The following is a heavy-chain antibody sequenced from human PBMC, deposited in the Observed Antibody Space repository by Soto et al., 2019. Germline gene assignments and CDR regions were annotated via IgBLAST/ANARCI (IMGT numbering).Heavy chain of an antibody. Sequence: GVSLRLSWAASGFTFSDYYRSWIRQAPGKGLEWVSYISTSSSYTNYADSVKGRFTISRDNAKNSLYLQMNSLRAEDTAVYYCARTPKAAAAHFDYWGQGTLVTVSS. CDR2: ISTSSSYT. J-gene: IGHJ4*02. D-gene: IGHD2-2*01. CDR1: GFTFSDYY. V-gene: IGHV3-11*03. CDR3: ARTPKAAAAHFDY.